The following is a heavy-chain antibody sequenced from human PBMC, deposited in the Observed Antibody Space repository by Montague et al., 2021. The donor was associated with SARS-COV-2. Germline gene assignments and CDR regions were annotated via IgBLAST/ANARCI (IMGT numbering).Heavy chain of an antibody. V-gene: IGHV3-30-3*01. J-gene: IGHJ3*02. CDR1: GFTFSSYA. Sequence: SLRLSCAASGFTFSSYAMHWVRQAPGKGLEWVAVISYDGSNKYYADSMKGRFTISRDNSKNTLYLQMNSLRAEDTAVYYCARPSSGSYYHAFDIWGQGTMVTVSS. CDR2: ISYDGSNK. CDR3: ARPSSGSYYHAFDI. D-gene: IGHD1-26*01.